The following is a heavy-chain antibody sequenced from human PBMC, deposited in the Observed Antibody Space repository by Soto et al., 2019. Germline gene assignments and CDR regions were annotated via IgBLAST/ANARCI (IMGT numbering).Heavy chain of an antibody. Sequence: PRLSCAASGFTFSSYAMSWVRQAPGKGLEWVSAISGSGGSTYYADSVKGRFTISRDNSKNTLYLQMDSLRAEDTAVYYCAKDPVGYCTNGVCSNWFDPWGQGTLVTVSS. CDR2: ISGSGGST. J-gene: IGHJ5*02. CDR3: AKDPVGYCTNGVCSNWFDP. D-gene: IGHD2-8*01. CDR1: GFTFSSYA. V-gene: IGHV3-23*01.